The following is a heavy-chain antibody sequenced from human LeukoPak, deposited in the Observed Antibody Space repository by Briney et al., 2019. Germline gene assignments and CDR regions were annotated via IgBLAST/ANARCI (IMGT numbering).Heavy chain of an antibody. D-gene: IGHD2-2*01. CDR2: IKQDGSKE. CDR3: ARDEGYCSSTSCYFYYFDY. V-gene: IGHV3-7*01. Sequence: GGSLRLSCGASGFSFSSYWMSWVRQAPGKGLEWVANIKQDGSKEYYVDSVKGRFTISRDNAKNSLSLQMNSLRAEDTAMYYCARDEGYCSSTSCYFYYFDYWGQGTLVTVSS. J-gene: IGHJ4*02. CDR1: GFSFSSYW.